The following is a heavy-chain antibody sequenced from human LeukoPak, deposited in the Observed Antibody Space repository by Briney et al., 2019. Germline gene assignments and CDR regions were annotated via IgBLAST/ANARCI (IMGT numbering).Heavy chain of an antibody. CDR2: ISGSGGST. CDR3: AKDLKTSSSSWYGSYDY. J-gene: IGHJ4*02. D-gene: IGHD6-13*01. Sequence: PGGSLRLSCAASGFTFSSYAMSWVRQAPGKGLEWVSGISGSGGSTYYADSVKGRFTISRDNSKNTLYLQMNSLRAEDTAVYYCAKDLKTSSSSWYGSYDYWGQGTLVTVSS. CDR1: GFTFSSYA. V-gene: IGHV3-23*01.